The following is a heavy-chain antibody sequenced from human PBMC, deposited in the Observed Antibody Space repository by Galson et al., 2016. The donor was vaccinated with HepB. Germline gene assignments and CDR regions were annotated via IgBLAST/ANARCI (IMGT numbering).Heavy chain of an antibody. CDR1: GGSISSSNYN. Sequence: SETLSLTCTVSGGSISSSNYNWGWIRQPPGKGLEWIATIYYDGTTYYNPSLKSRVTISVDTSKNQFSLKLSSVTAADTAVYYCAGPGFGLILYGFDPWGQGTLVTVSS. CDR2: IYYDGTT. D-gene: IGHD2-8*01. V-gene: IGHV4-39*01. CDR3: AGPGFGLILYGFDP. J-gene: IGHJ5*02.